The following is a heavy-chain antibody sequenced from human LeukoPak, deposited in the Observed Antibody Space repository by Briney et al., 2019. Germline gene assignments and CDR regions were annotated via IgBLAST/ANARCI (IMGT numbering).Heavy chain of an antibody. D-gene: IGHD3-9*01. V-gene: IGHV1-2*02. J-gene: IGHJ4*02. CDR1: GYTFTGYY. CDR2: INPNTGGT. Sequence: ASVKVSCKVSGYTFTGYYIYWVRQAPGQGLEWMGWINPNTGGTNYAQKFQGRVTMTRDTSISTAYMELSRLRSDDTAVYYCARVRLRYFDLWGQGTLVTVSS. CDR3: ARVRLRYFDL.